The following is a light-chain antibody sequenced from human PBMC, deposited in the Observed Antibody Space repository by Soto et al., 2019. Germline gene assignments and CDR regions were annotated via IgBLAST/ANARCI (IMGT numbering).Light chain of an antibody. CDR3: LLSYNGVQV. J-gene: IGLJ3*02. CDR2: DTS. V-gene: IGLV7-46*01. Sequence: QAVVTQEPSLTVSPGGTVTLTYGSSAGAVTSGQYPFWFQQKPGQAPKTLIYDTSRRHSWTPARFSGSLLGGKAALTLSGTQPEDEAEYYCLLSYNGVQVFGGGTKLTVL. CDR1: AGAVTSGQY.